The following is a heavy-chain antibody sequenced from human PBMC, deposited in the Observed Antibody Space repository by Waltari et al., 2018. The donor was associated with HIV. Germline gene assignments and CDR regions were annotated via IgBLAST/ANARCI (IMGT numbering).Heavy chain of an antibody. CDR2: INPSGGST. Sequence: QVQLVQSGAEVKKPGASVKVSCKASGYTFTSYYMHWVRQAPGQGLEWMGIINPSGGSTSYAQKFQGRVTMTRDTSTSTVYMELSSLRSEDTAVYYCARDTYSGSTRKKVGGMDVWGQGTTVTVSS. CDR1: GYTFTSYY. V-gene: IGHV1-46*01. J-gene: IGHJ6*02. D-gene: IGHD1-26*01. CDR3: ARDTYSGSTRKKVGGMDV.